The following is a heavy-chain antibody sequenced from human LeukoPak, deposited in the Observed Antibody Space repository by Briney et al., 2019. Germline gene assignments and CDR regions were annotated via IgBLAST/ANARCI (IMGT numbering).Heavy chain of an antibody. CDR3: ATDPYSSSSFDY. CDR1: GYTLTELS. Sequence: TSVKVSCKVSGYTLTELSMHWVRQAPGKGFEWMGGFDPEDGETIYAQKFQGRVTMTEDTSTDTAYMELSSLRSEDTAVYYCATDPYSSSSFDYWGQGTLVTVSS. V-gene: IGHV1-24*01. J-gene: IGHJ4*02. D-gene: IGHD6-13*01. CDR2: FDPEDGET.